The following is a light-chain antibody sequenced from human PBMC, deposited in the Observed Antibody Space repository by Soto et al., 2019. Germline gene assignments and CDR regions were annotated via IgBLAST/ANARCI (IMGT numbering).Light chain of an antibody. Sequence: DNQMTQSPSTLSVSLGDRITITCRASEDIDTSLAWFQQRPGKAPKVLIAGASGLMNGVPSTFSGSGSGTDFTLKISKVEAEDVGVYYRMQALQTPPWTFGPGSMVDIK. CDR1: EDIDTS. CDR2: GAS. J-gene: IGKJ1*01. CDR3: MQALQTPPWT. V-gene: IGKV1-5*01.